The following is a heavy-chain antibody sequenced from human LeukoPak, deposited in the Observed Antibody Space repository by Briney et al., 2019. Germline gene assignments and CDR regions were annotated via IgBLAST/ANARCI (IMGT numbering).Heavy chain of an antibody. Sequence: GGSLRLSCAASGFTFSSYGMHGVRQAPGKGQEWVAVISYEGSNKYYADIMKGRFTISRDNSKNTVYLQMNSLRAESTAVYYCAKGSDYGDYASACDIWGRGTMVTVSS. V-gene: IGHV3-30*18. D-gene: IGHD4-17*01. J-gene: IGHJ3*02. CDR1: GFTFSSYG. CDR2: ISYEGSNK. CDR3: AKGSDYGDYASACDI.